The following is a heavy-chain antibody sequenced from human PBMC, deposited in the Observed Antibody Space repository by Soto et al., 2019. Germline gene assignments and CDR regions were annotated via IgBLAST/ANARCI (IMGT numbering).Heavy chain of an antibody. J-gene: IGHJ4*02. CDR3: AKSQEIGTHFFDS. V-gene: IGHV3-7*01. CDR2: INQDGRDT. D-gene: IGHD6-13*01. Sequence: GGSLRLSCAASGLAFRSFLMSWVRQAPGGGLEWVANINQDGRDTYYSDSVRDRFTISRDNAKNSLSLQMNSLRAGDMAVYFCAKSQEIGTHFFDSWGQGTQVTVSS. CDR1: GLAFRSFL.